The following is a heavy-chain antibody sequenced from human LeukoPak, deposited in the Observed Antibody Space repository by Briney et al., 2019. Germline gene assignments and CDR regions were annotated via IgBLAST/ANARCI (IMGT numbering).Heavy chain of an antibody. CDR1: GFTFSSYA. J-gene: IGHJ4*02. Sequence: GGSLRLSCAASGFTFSSYAMHWVRQAPGKGLEWVAVISYDGSNKYYADSVRGRFTISRDNSKNTLYLQMNSLRTEDTAVYYCATATIFGMVLYYWGQGTLVTVSS. V-gene: IGHV3-30*04. D-gene: IGHD3-3*01. CDR2: ISYDGSNK. CDR3: ATATIFGMVLYY.